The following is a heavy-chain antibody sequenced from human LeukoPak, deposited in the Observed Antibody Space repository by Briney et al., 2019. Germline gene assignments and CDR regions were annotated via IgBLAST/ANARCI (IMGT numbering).Heavy chain of an antibody. CDR2: ISSSGSTI. D-gene: IGHD1-26*01. V-gene: IGHV3-48*03. J-gene: IGHJ6*03. Sequence: GGSLRLSCAASGFSFNIFEMNWVRQAPGKGLEWVSYISSSGSTIYYADSVRGRFTVSRDNAKNSLYLQMDSPRVEDTAVYYCARDPYSGNYGAYYYYYMDVWGKGTTVTISS. CDR3: ARDPYSGNYGAYYYYYMDV. CDR1: GFSFNIFE.